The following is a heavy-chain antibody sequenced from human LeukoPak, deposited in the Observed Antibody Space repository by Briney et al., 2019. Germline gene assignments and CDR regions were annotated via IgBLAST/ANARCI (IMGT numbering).Heavy chain of an antibody. V-gene: IGHV1-69*13. D-gene: IGHD2-2*02. J-gene: IGHJ3*02. CDR2: IIPIFGTA. Sequence: ASVKVSCKASGGTFSSYAISWVRQAPGQGLEWMGGIIPIFGTANYAQKFQGRVTITADESTSTAYMELSSLRSEDTAVYYCARGPAAIPDAFGIWGQGTMVTVSS. CDR3: ARGPAAIPDAFGI. CDR1: GGTFSSYA.